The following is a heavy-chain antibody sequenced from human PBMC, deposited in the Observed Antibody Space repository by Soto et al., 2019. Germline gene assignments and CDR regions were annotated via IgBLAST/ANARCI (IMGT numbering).Heavy chain of an antibody. V-gene: IGHV4-59*01. J-gene: IGHJ5*02. D-gene: IGHD2-15*01. CDR3: ARDPLLGYCSGGSCYPPFNGFDP. CDR1: GGSISSYY. CDR2: IYYSGST. Sequence: SETLSLTCTVSGGSISSYYWSWIRQPPGKGLEWIGYIYYSGSTNYNPSLKSRVTISVDTSKNQFSLKLSSVTAADTAVYYCARDPLLGYCSGGSCYPPFNGFDPWGQGTLVTVSS.